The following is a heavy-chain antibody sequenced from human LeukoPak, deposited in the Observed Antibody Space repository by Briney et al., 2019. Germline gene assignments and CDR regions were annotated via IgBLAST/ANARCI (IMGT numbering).Heavy chain of an antibody. CDR3: ARVLWD. CDR1: GAPISSGGDY. Sequence: SETLSLTCTVSGAPISSGGDYWTWIRQPAGKGLEWVGLIYASGTTKYNPSLKSRLTISLDTSKNQFSLKLTSVTAADTAVYFCARVLWDWSQGTLVTVST. CDR2: IYASGTT. D-gene: IGHD3-16*01. J-gene: IGHJ4*02. V-gene: IGHV4-61*02.